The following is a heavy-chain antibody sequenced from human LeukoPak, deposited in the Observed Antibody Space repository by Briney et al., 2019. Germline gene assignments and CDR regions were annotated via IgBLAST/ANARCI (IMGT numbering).Heavy chain of an antibody. CDR3: ARDPGLLWFGELLPSNFDY. Sequence: SETLSLTCTVSGGSISSYYWNWIRQPPGKGLEWIGYIYYSGITNYNPSLKSRVTISVDTSKNQFSLKLSSVTAADTAVYYCARDPGLLWFGELLPSNFDYRGQGTLVTVSS. CDR2: IYYSGIT. D-gene: IGHD3-10*01. V-gene: IGHV4-59*01. J-gene: IGHJ4*01. CDR1: GGSISSYY.